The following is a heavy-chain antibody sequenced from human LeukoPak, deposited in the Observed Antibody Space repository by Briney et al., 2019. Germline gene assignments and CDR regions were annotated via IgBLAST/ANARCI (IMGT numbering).Heavy chain of an antibody. V-gene: IGHV4-34*01. D-gene: IGHD2-2*01. Sequence: SETLSLTCAVYGGTFSGYYWSWIRQPPGKGLEWIGEINHSGSTNYNPSLKSRVTISVDTSKNQFSLKLSSVTAADTAVYYCARGRRLYCSSTSCCLSSPKPGPAGWFDPWGQGTLVTVSS. CDR3: ARGRRLYCSSTSCCLSSPKPGPAGWFDP. CDR1: GGTFSGYY. J-gene: IGHJ5*02. CDR2: INHSGST.